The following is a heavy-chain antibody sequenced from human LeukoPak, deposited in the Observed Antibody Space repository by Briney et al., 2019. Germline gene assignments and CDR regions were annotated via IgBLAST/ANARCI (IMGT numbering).Heavy chain of an antibody. V-gene: IGHV4-39*01. D-gene: IGHD3-10*01. CDR3: ASVRRGFGESSKYYSYYYMDV. J-gene: IGHJ6*03. CDR2: IYYSGST. CDR1: GGSISSRSYY. Sequence: SETLSLTCTVSGGSISSRSYYWGWIRQPPGKGLEWIANIYYSGSTYYNPSLKSRVTISVDTSKNQLSLKLSAVTAADTAVYYCASVRRGFGESSKYYSYYYMDVWGNGTTVPIS.